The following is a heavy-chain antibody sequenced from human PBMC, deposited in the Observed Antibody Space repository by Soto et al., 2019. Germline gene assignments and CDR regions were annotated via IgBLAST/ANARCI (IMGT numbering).Heavy chain of an antibody. J-gene: IGHJ5*02. CDR3: ARMAASGSLNWFDP. CDR2: MNPGSGNT. Sequence: HVQLVQSGAEVKKPGASVKVSCKASGYTFTNYEINWVRQATGQGLEWMGWMNPGSGNTGYAHKFQGRVTMTRNISISTAYMELSRLGSDDTAIYYCARMAASGSLNWFDPWGQGTLVTVSS. V-gene: IGHV1-8*01. D-gene: IGHD3-10*01. CDR1: GYTFTNYE.